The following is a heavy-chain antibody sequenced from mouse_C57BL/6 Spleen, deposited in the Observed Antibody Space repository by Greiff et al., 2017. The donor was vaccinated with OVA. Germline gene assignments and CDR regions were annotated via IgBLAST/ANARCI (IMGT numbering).Heavy chain of an antibody. CDR1: GFTFSDYG. D-gene: IGHD1-1*01. V-gene: IGHV5-17*01. CDR2: ISSGSSTI. Sequence: EVKLVESGGGLVKPGGSLKLSCAASGFTFSDYGMHWVRQAPEKGLEWVAYISSGSSTIYYADTVKGRFTISRDNAKNNLFLQMTSLRSEDTAMYYCARLLGSSYGYFDVWGTGTTVTVSS. J-gene: IGHJ1*03. CDR3: ARLLGSSYGYFDV.